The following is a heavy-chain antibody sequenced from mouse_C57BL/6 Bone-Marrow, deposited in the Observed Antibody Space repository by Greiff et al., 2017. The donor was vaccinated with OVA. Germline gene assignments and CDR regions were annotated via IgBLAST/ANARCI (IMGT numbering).Heavy chain of an antibody. CDR2: IRLKSDNYAT. CDR3: TSLNFYFDY. J-gene: IGHJ2*01. D-gene: IGHD1-3*01. Sequence: EVKLEESGGGLVQPGGSMKLSCVASGFTFSNYWMNWVRQSPEKGLEWVAQIRLKSDNYATHYAESVKGRFTISRDDSKSSVYLQMNNLRAEDTGIYYCTSLNFYFDYWGQGTTLTVSS. CDR1: GFTFSNYW. V-gene: IGHV6-3*01.